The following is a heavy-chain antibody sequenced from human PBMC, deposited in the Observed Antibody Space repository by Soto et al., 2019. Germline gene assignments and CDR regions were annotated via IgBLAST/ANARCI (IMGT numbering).Heavy chain of an antibody. CDR3: ARDSGRGWAFDI. V-gene: IGHV3-7*04. CDR1: GFTFGRSW. Sequence: EVQLVESGGGLVQPGESLRLSCAASGFTFGRSWMTWVRQAPGKGLEWVANIKPGGSEKDYVDSVKGRFTISRDNAQNSLFLQLNSLRVEDTAVYYCARDSGRGWAFDIWGQGTTVTVSS. D-gene: IGHD2-15*01. CDR2: IKPGGSEK. J-gene: IGHJ3*02.